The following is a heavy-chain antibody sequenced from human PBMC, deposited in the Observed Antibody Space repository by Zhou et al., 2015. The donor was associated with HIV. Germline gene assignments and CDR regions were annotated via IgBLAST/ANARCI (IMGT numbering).Heavy chain of an antibody. V-gene: IGHV1-2*02. J-gene: IGHJ5*02. CDR2: MNPNTGGT. CDR3: ARLQYNWGSPDL. D-gene: IGHD7-27*01. Sequence: QGDLVQSGAEVKKPGASVRVSCEASGYSFTAYYIHWVRQAPGQGLEWMGWMNPNTGGTTLADNFLGRATLTRDTSITTAYMELSRLTSDDTAVYYCARLQYNWGSPDLWGRGTLVTVAS. CDR1: GYSFTAYY.